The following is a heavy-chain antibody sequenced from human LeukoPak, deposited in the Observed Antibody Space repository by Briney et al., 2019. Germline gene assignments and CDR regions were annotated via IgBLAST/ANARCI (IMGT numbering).Heavy chain of an antibody. J-gene: IGHJ3*02. CDR3: ARGGRGSAAVVAPRSFDI. CDR2: TYTGGNS. D-gene: IGHD3-22*01. Sequence: GGSLRLSCAASGFTVSSIHMVWVRQAPGKGLVGVSVTYTGGNSYYADSVKGRFSISRDISKNTLYLQMNSLRAEDSALYYCARGGRGSAAVVAPRSFDIWGQGTMVTVSS. V-gene: IGHV3-53*01. CDR1: GFTVSSIH.